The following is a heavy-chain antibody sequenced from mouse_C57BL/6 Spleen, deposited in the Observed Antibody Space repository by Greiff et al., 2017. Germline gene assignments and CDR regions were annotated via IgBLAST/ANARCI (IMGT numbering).Heavy chain of an antibody. CDR3: ARRYSNYGAMDY. V-gene: IGHV2-2*01. J-gene: IGHJ4*01. CDR2: IWSGGST. D-gene: IGHD2-5*01. CDR1: GFSLTSDG. Sequence: VKLEESGPGLVQPSQSLSITCTVPGFSLTSDGVHWVRQSPGKGLEWLGVIWSGGSTDYNAAFISRLSISKDNSKSQVFFKMNSLQADDTAIYYSARRYSNYGAMDYWGQGTSVTVSS.